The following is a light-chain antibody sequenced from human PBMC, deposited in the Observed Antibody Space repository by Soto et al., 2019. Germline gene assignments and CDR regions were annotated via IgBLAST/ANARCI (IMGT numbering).Light chain of an antibody. Sequence: EVVMTQSPATLSVSPGEKATLSCRASHIVSNNLAWYQQKPGQAPRLLIYFASTRATGIPARFSGSGSGTDFTLTFSSLQSEDFAVYYCQHYNKWPLTFGGGTKVETK. CDR1: HIVSNN. V-gene: IGKV3-15*01. J-gene: IGKJ4*01. CDR2: FAS. CDR3: QHYNKWPLT.